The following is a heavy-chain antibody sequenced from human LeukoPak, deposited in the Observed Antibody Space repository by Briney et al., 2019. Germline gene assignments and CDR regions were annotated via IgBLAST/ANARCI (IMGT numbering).Heavy chain of an antibody. D-gene: IGHD4-17*01. CDR2: IRSEDNTYAT. J-gene: IGHJ3*02. CDR1: GFTFSGSA. Sequence: GGSLRLSCATSGFTFSGSAIHWVRQASGKGLEWGGSIRSEDNTYATAYAASVKGRFSISRDDSKNTAYLQMNGLRAEDTAVYYCTRLPTVTTAFDIWGQGTMVTVSS. V-gene: IGHV3-73*01. CDR3: TRLPTVTTAFDI.